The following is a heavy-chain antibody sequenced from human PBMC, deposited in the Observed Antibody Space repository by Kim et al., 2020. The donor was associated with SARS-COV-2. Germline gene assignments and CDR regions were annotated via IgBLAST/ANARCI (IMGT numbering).Heavy chain of an antibody. V-gene: IGHV3-30*04. Sequence: GGSLRLSCAASGFTFSSYAMHWVRQAAGKGLEWVAVISYDGSNKYYADSVKGRFTISRDNSKNTLYLQMNSLRAEDTAVYYCARGGYGSPYYYYYGMDV. CDR3: ARGGYGSPYYYYYGMDV. D-gene: IGHD3-10*01. CDR2: ISYDGSNK. J-gene: IGHJ6*01. CDR1: GFTFSSYA.